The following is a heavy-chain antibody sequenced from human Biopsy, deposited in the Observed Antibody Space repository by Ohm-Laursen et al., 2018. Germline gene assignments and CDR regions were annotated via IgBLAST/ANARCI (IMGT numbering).Heavy chain of an antibody. D-gene: IGHD2-2*01. V-gene: IGHV4-61*01. Sequence: SETLSLTCSVSGASVSSGSFFWSWIRQPPGKGLEWIGFIYYTGTTSYNPSLKRRLSISLDTSKNQFSLRLIYVTAADTAVYYCARMPHFDYWGQGILVTVSS. J-gene: IGHJ4*02. CDR2: IYYTGTT. CDR1: GASVSSGSFF. CDR3: ARMPHFDY.